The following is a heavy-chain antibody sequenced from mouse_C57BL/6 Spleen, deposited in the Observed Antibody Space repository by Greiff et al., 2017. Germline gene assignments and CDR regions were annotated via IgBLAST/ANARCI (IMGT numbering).Heavy chain of an antibody. CDR3: ARRGNYDRIFAY. CDR2: FHPYNDDT. D-gene: IGHD2-4*01. V-gene: IGHV1-47*01. CDR1: GYTFTTYP. J-gene: IGHJ3*01. Sequence: QVQLKESGAELVKPGASVKMSCKASGYTFTTYPIEWMKQNHGKSLEWIGNFHPYNDDTKYNEKFKGKATLTVEKSSSTVYLELSRLTSDDSAVYYCARRGNYDRIFAYWGQGTLVTVSA.